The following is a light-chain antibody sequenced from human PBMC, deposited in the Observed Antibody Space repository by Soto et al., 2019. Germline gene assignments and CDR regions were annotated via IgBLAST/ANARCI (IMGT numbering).Light chain of an antibody. Sequence: DIPMTQSPSSLSASVGDRVTITCRARQSISINLNWYQQRPGEAPKLRIYDASSLQSGVSSRFSGSGSVTDFSLTISDHQPEDFVTYDCQPSYTTPFTFGPGTKEDIK. J-gene: IGKJ3*01. CDR3: QPSYTTPFT. V-gene: IGKV1-39*01. CDR1: QSISIN. CDR2: DAS.